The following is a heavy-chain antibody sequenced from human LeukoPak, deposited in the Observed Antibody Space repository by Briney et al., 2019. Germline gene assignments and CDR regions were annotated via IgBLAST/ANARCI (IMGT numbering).Heavy chain of an antibody. D-gene: IGHD2-21*01. CDR3: ARAPGVWYYYYMDV. CDR1: GFAFDDYG. J-gene: IGHJ6*03. V-gene: IGHV3-20*04. CDR2: VNWNGGST. Sequence: LSEGSLRLSCAASGFAFDDYGMTWVRQAPGKGLEWVSGVNWNGGSTGYADSVKGRFTISRDNAKNSLYLQMNSLRAEDTALYYCARAPGVWYYYYMDVWGKGTTVTVSS.